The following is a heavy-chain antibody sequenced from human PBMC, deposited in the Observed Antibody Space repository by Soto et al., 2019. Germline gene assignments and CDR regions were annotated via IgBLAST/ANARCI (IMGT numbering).Heavy chain of an antibody. CDR2: ISYDGSNK. CDR3: AKDRLGYGYGAFDI. Sequence: QVQLVESGGGVVQPGRSLRLSCAASGFTFSRYGMHWVRQAPGKGLEWVAVISYDGSNKYYADSVKGRFTISRDNSKNTLYLHMNSLRAEDKAVYYWAKDRLGYGYGAFDIWGQGTMVTVSS. D-gene: IGHD5-18*01. V-gene: IGHV3-30*18. J-gene: IGHJ3*02. CDR1: GFTFSRYG.